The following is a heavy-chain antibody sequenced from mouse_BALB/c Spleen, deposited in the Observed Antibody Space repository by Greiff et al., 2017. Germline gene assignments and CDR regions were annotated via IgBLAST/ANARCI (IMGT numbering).Heavy chain of an antibody. CDR3: ARGDYGSRYWYFDV. CDR1: GFTFSDYG. V-gene: IGHV5-15*02. J-gene: IGHJ1*01. Sequence: EVMLVESGGGLVQPGGSRKLSCAASGFTFSDYGMAWVRQAPGKGPEWVASISNLAYSIYYADTVKGRFTISRENAKNTLYLEMSSLRSEDTAMYCCARGDYGSRYWYFDVWGAGTTVTVSS. CDR2: ISNLAYSI. D-gene: IGHD1-1*01.